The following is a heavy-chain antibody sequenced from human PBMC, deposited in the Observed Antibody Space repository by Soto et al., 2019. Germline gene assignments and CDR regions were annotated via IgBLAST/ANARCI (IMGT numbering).Heavy chain of an antibody. D-gene: IGHD6-13*01. Sequence: QAQLQESGPGPVKPSETLSLTCTVSGGSVSGGTHYWSWIRQPPGKGLEWIGYIYNSGSTNYNPSLKSRVTISVDTSKNQFSRKLSSVTAAATAVYYCARGYRTSWYWFDLWGRGTLVTVSS. V-gene: IGHV4-61*01. CDR1: GGSVSGGTHY. CDR3: ARGYRTSWYWFDL. CDR2: IYNSGST. J-gene: IGHJ2*01.